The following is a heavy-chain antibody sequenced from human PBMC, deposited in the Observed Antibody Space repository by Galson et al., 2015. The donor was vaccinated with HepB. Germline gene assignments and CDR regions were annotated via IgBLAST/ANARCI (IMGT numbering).Heavy chain of an antibody. J-gene: IGHJ4*02. CDR1: GFSLSTSGVG. V-gene: IGHV2-5*02. CDR2: IYWDGDR. Sequence: PALVKPTQTLTLTCTFSGFSLSTSGVGVGWIRQPPGKALEWLTVIYWDGDRHYSPSLESRLTNTKDTSRNQVVLTMTNLDPVDTATYYCARYSPFDYWGPGTLVTVSS. D-gene: IGHD4-11*01. CDR3: ARYSPFDY.